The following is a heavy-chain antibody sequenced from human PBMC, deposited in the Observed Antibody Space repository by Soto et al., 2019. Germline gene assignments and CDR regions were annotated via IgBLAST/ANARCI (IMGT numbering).Heavy chain of an antibody. CDR2: ISAYNGNT. CDR1: GYTFTSYG. D-gene: IGHD3-22*01. J-gene: IGHJ4*02. CDR3: ARDHDYYDSSGYYPTDY. V-gene: IGHV1-18*01. Sequence: ASVKVSCKASGYTFTSYGISWLRQSPGQELEWMGWISAYNGNTNYAQKLQGRVTMTTDTSTSTAYMELRSLRSDDTAVYYCARDHDYYDSSGYYPTDYWGQGTLVTVSS.